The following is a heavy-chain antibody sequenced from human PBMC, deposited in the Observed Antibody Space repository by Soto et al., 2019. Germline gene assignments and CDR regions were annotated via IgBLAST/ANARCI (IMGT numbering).Heavy chain of an antibody. D-gene: IGHD2-21*02. CDR3: TTYSYFSPLRVRFDY. CDR2: VKSKNDGGTT. Sequence: GGSRRLSCAASGFIFSTAWINWGRQAPGKGLEWVGRVKSKNDGGTTDFAAPVRGRFAISRDDSKNMVYLEMNSLQTEDTAIKYCTTYSYFSPLRVRFDYWARRTLVPVSS. V-gene: IGHV3-15*07. J-gene: IGHJ4*01. CDR1: GFIFSTAW.